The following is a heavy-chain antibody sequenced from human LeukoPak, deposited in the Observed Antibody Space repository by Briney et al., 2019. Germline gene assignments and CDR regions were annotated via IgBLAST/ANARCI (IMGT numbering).Heavy chain of an antibody. D-gene: IGHD3-10*02. J-gene: IGHJ6*03. Sequence: KPSETLSLTCAVYGGSFSGNYWSWIRQPPGKVLEWIGDINHSGTTNYSPSLKSRVTISVDTSKNQFSLKLSSVTAADTAVYYCARLFGEIYYYYYMDVWGKGTTVTVSS. CDR2: INHSGTT. CDR1: GGSFSGNY. V-gene: IGHV4-34*01. CDR3: ARLFGEIYYYYYMDV.